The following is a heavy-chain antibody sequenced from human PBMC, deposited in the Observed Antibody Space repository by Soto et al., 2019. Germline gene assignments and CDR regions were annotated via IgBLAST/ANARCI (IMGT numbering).Heavy chain of an antibody. CDR2: ISPYTGNT. V-gene: IGHV1-18*01. CDR1: GYIFVNYG. Sequence: QVQLVQSGDEVKKPGASVKVSCKASGYIFVNYGIAWVRQAPRQGLEWMGWISPYTGNTHSASKVQGRLTMTTDTSTSTAYMDLGSRTSDDXAVXXXXXXXXXXXXXXXXVXGQGTTVTVSS. J-gene: IGHJ6*02. CDR3: XXXXXXXXXXXXXV.